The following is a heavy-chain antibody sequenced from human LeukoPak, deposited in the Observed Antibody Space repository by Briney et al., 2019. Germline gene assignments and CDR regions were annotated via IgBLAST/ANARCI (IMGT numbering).Heavy chain of an antibody. CDR1: GGTFSSYA. J-gene: IGHJ4*02. V-gene: IGHV3-30-3*01. D-gene: IGHD3-22*01. Sequence: SCKASGGTFSSYAMHWVRQAPGKGLEWVAVISYDGSNKYYADSVKGRFTISRDNSKNTLYLQMNSLRAEDTAVYYCASQYYYDSSGYSFDYWGQGTLVTVSS. CDR3: ASQYYYDSSGYSFDY. CDR2: ISYDGSNK.